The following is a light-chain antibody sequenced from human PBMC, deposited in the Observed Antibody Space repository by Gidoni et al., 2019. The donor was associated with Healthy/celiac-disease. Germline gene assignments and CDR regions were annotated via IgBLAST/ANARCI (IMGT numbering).Light chain of an antibody. CDR3: QQYNSYAKT. J-gene: IGKJ1*01. CDR1: QCISSW. V-gene: IGKV1-5*03. CDR2: KAS. Sequence: DIQMTQSPSTLSASVGDRVTITCRASQCISSWLAWYQQKPGKAPKPLIYKASSLESGVPSRFSGSGSGKEFTLTISNLQPYDFATYYFQQYNSYAKTFGQGTKVEIK.